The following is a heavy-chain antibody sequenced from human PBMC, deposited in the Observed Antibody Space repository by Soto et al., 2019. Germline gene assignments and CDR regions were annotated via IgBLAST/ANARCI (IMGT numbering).Heavy chain of an antibody. J-gene: IGHJ6*02. CDR3: AREVAAHWGYYGMDV. CDR1: GGSISSGDYY. D-gene: IGHD6-13*01. CDR2: IYYSGST. Sequence: PSETLCLTCTVSGGSISSGDYYWGWIRQPPGKGLEWIGYIYYSGSTYYNPSLKSRVTISVDTSKNQFSLKLSSVTAADTAVYYCAREVAAHWGYYGMDVWGQGTTVTVSS. V-gene: IGHV4-30-4*01.